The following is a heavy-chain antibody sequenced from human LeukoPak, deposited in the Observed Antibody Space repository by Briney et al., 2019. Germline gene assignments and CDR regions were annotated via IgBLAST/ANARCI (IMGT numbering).Heavy chain of an antibody. CDR3: ARGSSGATPYYFDY. D-gene: IGHD3-22*01. Sequence: SETLSLTCAVSGGSISSGGYSWSWIRQPPGKGLEWIGYIYYSGSTNYNPSLKSRVTISVDTSKNQFSLKLSSVTAADTAVYYCARGSSGATPYYFDYWGQGTLVTVSS. J-gene: IGHJ4*02. CDR2: IYYSGST. V-gene: IGHV4-61*08. CDR1: GGSISSGGYS.